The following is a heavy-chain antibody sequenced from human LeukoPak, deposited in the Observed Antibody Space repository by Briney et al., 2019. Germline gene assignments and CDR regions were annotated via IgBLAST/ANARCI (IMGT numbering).Heavy chain of an antibody. D-gene: IGHD7-27*01. J-gene: IGHJ5*02. Sequence: ASETLSLTCAVSGGSISSSSYYWGWIRQPPGKGLEWIGSIYYSGSTYYNPSLKSRVTISVDTSKNQFSLKLSSVTAADTAVYYCARMANWAPFDPWGQGTLVTVSS. V-gene: IGHV4-39*07. CDR1: GGSISSSSYY. CDR3: ARMANWAPFDP. CDR2: IYYSGST.